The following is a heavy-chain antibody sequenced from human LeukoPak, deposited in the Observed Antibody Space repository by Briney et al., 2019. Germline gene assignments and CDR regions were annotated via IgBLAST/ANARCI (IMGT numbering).Heavy chain of an antibody. CDR3: ARDLDDTGGRGDY. D-gene: IGHD7-27*01. V-gene: IGHV1-69*04. CDR2: TIPILGIA. Sequence: EASVKVSCKASGGTFSSYAISWVRQAPGQGLEWMGRTIPILGIANYAQKFQGRVTITADKSTSTAYMELSSLRSEDTAVYYCARDLDDTGGRGDYWGQGTLVTVSS. J-gene: IGHJ4*02. CDR1: GGTFSSYA.